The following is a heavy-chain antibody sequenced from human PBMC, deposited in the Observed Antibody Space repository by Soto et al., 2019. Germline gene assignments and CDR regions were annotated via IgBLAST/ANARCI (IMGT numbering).Heavy chain of an antibody. D-gene: IGHD6-13*01. V-gene: IGHV4-30-4*01. CDR3: ARGRILSIAAAGYYFDY. CDR2: IYYSGST. Sequence: SEILSLTCTVSGGSISSGDYYWSWIRQPPGKGLEWIGYIYYSGSTYYNPSLKSRVTISVDTSKNQFSLKLSSVTAADTAVYYCARGRILSIAAAGYYFDYWGQGTLVTVSS. J-gene: IGHJ4*02. CDR1: GGSISSGDYY.